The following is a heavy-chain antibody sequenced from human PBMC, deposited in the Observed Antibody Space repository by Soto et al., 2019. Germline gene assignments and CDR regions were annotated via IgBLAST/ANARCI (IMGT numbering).Heavy chain of an antibody. CDR2: VHYSGST. J-gene: IGHJ6*02. Sequence: SETLSLTCTVSGDSISGSLWSWIRQPPGRGLEWIGYVHYSGSTNYNPSLKSRVTISVDTSKNQFSLKLSSVTAADTAVYYCARLPIAVAAPGDGMDVWGQGTTVTVSS. CDR3: ARLPIAVAAPGDGMDV. D-gene: IGHD6-19*01. CDR1: GDSISGSL. V-gene: IGHV4-59*12.